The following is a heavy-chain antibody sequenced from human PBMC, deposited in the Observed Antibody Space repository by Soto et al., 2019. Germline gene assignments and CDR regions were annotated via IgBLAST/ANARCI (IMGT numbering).Heavy chain of an antibody. CDR2: INGDGGEK. Sequence: EVQLVESGGGLVLPGGSLRLACEASGFTLSHYWMTWVRQAPGKGLDWVANINGDGGEKFHADSVRGRFTISRDKAKNSVFLEMNNLTAEDTAVYYCARAKGSSSGATLFDYWGQGTLVTVSS. CDR1: GFTLSHYW. J-gene: IGHJ4*02. D-gene: IGHD2-8*02. CDR3: ARAKGSSSGATLFDY. V-gene: IGHV3-7*03.